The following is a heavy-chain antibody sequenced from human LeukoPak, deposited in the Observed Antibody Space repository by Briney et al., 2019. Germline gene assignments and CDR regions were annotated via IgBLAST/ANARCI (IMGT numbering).Heavy chain of an antibody. J-gene: IGHJ4*02. V-gene: IGHV3-23*01. CDR2: ISGSGGST. CDR3: AKDLERRYFDWVPIGY. D-gene: IGHD3-9*01. CDR1: GFTFSSYA. Sequence: GGSLRLSCAASGFTFSSYAMSWVRQAPGNGLEWVSAISGSGGSTYYADSVKGRFTISRDNSKNTLYLQMNSLRAEDTAVYYCAKDLERRYFDWVPIGYWGQGTLVTVSS.